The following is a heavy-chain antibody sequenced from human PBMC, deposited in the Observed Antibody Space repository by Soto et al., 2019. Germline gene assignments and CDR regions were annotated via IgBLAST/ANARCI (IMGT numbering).Heavy chain of an antibody. CDR1: GGSISSGDYY. Sequence: SDTLSLTCTVSGGSISSGDYYWSWIRQPPGKGLEWIGYIYYSGRTYYNPSLKSRVTISVDTSKNQFSLKLSSVTAADTAVYYCARDRATVTSRPGYFDYWGQGTLVTVSS. V-gene: IGHV4-30-4*02. J-gene: IGHJ4*02. CDR2: IYYSGRT. CDR3: ARDRATVTSRPGYFDY. D-gene: IGHD4-17*01.